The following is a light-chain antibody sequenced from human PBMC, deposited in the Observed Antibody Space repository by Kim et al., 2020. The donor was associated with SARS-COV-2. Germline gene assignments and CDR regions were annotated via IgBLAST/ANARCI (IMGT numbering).Light chain of an antibody. CDR3: QQYNSAPFT. CDR2: TAS. J-gene: IGKJ2*01. V-gene: IGKV1-27*01. Sequence: DIQMTQSPSSLSASVGDRVTITCRASHGISSSLACYQQKPGKVPDLLLYTASILQSGVPSRFSGSGSVTIFTLTISSLQPEDVATYYCQQYNSAPFTFGQGTKLEI. CDR1: HGISSS.